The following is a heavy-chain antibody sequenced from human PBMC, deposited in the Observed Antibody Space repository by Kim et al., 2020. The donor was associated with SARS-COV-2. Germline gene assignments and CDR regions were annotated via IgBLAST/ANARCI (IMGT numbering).Heavy chain of an antibody. J-gene: IGHJ6*02. V-gene: IGHV3-30*01. CDR3: ARDSYGMDV. Sequence: SKKTSLASGKGRFTISRDNSKNTLYLQMNSLRAEDTAVYYCARDSYGMDVWGQGTTVTVSS. CDR2: SKK.